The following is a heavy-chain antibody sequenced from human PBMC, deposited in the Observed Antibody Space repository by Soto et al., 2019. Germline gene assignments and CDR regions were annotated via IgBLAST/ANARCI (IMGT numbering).Heavy chain of an antibody. V-gene: IGHV6-1*01. D-gene: IGHD2-2*02. Sequence: QGQLQQSGPGLVKPSQTLSLTCAISGDSVSSSSAAWNWIRQSPSRGLEWLGRTYYRSKWYYDYAVSVKSRITINPDTSENQFSLQLNSVTPEDTAVYYCARLRGYCNSATCYKSFDNWGQGTLVTVSS. CDR2: TYYRSKWYY. J-gene: IGHJ4*02. CDR3: ARLRGYCNSATCYKSFDN. CDR1: GDSVSSSSAA.